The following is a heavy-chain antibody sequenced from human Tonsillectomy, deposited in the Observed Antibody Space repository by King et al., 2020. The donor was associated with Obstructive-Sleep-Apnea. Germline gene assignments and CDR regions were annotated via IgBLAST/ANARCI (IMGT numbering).Heavy chain of an antibody. J-gene: IGHJ6*02. Sequence: VQLVESGGGLVQPGGSLRLSCAASRFTFISYDMHFVRQATGKGLEWVSAIGTAGDKYYPGSVKGRFTISKENAKNSFDLQMNSLRAGDTAVYYCAKDTIRSSLATNNYYYYGMDVWGQGTTVTVSS. D-gene: IGHD3-3*01. CDR1: RFTFISYD. V-gene: IGHV3-13*04. CDR3: AKDTIRSSLATNNYYYYGMDV. CDR2: IGTAGDK.